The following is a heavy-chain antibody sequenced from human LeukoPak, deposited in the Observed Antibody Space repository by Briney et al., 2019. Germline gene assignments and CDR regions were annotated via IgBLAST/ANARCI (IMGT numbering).Heavy chain of an antibody. CDR2: INPSGGST. CDR3: ARDAQSYDFWSAGYYYYGMDV. J-gene: IGHJ6*02. D-gene: IGHD3-3*01. CDR1: GYTFTSYH. Sequence: ASVKVSCKASGYTFTSYHMHWVRQAPGQGLEWMGIINPSGGSTSYAQKFQGRVTMTRDTSTSTVYMELSSLRSEDTAVYYCARDAQSYDFWSAGYYYYGMDVWGQGTTVTVSS. V-gene: IGHV1-46*01.